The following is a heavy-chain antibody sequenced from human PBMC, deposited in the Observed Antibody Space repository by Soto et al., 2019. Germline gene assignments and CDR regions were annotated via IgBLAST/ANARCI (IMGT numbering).Heavy chain of an antibody. J-gene: IGHJ6*02. CDR2: ISANSGDT. CDR3: AREATVTTPPIYYYYGMDV. Sequence: ASVNVSCKASGYTFTSYGISWVRQAPGQGLEWMGWISANSGDTNYAQKLQGRVTMTRDTSISTAYMELSRLRSDDTAVYYCAREATVTTPPIYYYYGMDVWGQGTTVTVSS. V-gene: IGHV1-18*04. D-gene: IGHD4-17*01. CDR1: GYTFTSYG.